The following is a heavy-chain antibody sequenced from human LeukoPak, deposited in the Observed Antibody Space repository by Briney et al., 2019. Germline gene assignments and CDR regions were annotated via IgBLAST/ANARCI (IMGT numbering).Heavy chain of an antibody. J-gene: IGHJ4*02. CDR1: GFTFSSYW. CDR2: TDGSST. Sequence: GGSLRLSCAASGFTFSSYWMHWVRQAPGKGLVWVSRTDGSSTTYADSVKGRFTISRDNAENTLYLQMNSLRAEDTAVYYCARARWDVVLDYWGQGTLVTVSS. D-gene: IGHD1-26*01. V-gene: IGHV3-74*01. CDR3: ARARWDVVLDY.